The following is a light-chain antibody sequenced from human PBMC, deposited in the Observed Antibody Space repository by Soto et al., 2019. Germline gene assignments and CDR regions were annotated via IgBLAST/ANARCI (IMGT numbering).Light chain of an antibody. CDR2: WAS. J-gene: IGKJ2*01. CDR1: QSVLYSSNNKNC. CDR3: QQYCITPHT. V-gene: IGKV4-1*01. Sequence: DIVMTQSPDFLAVSLGERATINCKSSQSVLYSSNNKNCLAWYQQRPGQPPKLLIYWASTRESGVPDRFSGSGSGTDFTLTISSLQAEDVAVYYCQQYCITPHTFGQGTKLEIK.